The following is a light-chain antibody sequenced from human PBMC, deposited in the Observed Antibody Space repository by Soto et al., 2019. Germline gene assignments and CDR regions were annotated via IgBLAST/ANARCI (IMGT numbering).Light chain of an antibody. V-gene: IGLV2-14*01. Sequence: QSALTQPASVSGSPGQSIPISCTGTSSDIGGYNYVSWYQQHPGKAPKLMIYDVSTRPSGVSNRFSGSKSANTASLTISGLLAEDEADYYCSSHAVSSTLVFGGGTKLTVL. J-gene: IGLJ2*01. CDR3: SSHAVSSTLV. CDR2: DVS. CDR1: SSDIGGYNY.